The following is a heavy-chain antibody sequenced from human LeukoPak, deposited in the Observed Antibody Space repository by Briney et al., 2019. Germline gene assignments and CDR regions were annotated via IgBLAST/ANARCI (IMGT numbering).Heavy chain of an antibody. CDR1: GASINNNF. V-gene: IGHV4-59*08. CDR3: ARHRDYYDT. Sequence: PSETLSLTCTVSGASINNNFWTWIRQPPGKGLEWIGYIYSSGSSNYNPAPNSRIIISADTSKNQISLNLTSVTAADTAVYFCARHRDYYDTWGHGTLVTVSS. D-gene: IGHD3-22*01. J-gene: IGHJ4*01. CDR2: IYSSGSS.